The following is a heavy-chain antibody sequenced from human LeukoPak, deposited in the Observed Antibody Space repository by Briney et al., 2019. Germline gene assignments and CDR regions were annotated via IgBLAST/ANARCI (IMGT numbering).Heavy chain of an antibody. CDR2: INHSGST. CDR1: GGSFSGYY. Sequence: PSETLSLTCAVYGGSFSGYYWSWIRQPPGKGLEWIGEINHSGSTNCNPSLKSRVTISVDKSKNQFSLKLSSVTAADTAVYYCARDQIAVAGSFDYWGQGTLVTVSS. V-gene: IGHV4-34*01. CDR3: ARDQIAVAGSFDY. J-gene: IGHJ4*02. D-gene: IGHD6-19*01.